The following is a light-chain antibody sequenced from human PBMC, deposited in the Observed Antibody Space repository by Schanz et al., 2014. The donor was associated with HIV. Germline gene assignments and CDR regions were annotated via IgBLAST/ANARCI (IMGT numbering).Light chain of an antibody. J-gene: IGLJ3*02. CDR2: DVS. CDR3: CSFAGTIGV. CDR1: SSDVGGYNY. Sequence: QSALTQPASVSGSPGQSITISCTGTSSDVGGYNYVSWYQQHPGKAPKLMIYDVSNRPSGVSNRFSGSKSGNTASLTISGLQAEDEADYYCCSFAGTIGVFGGGTKLTVL. V-gene: IGLV2-14*01.